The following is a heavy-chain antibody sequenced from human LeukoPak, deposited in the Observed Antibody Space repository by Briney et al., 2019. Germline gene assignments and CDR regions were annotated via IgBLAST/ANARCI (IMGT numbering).Heavy chain of an antibody. CDR2: INPNSGGT. CDR3: ARELRYFDWLAENHYFDY. D-gene: IGHD3-9*01. J-gene: IGHJ4*02. V-gene: IGHV1-2*02. CDR1: GYTFTGYY. Sequence: GASVKVSCKASGYTFTGYYMHWVRQAPGQGLEWMGWINPNSGGTNYAQKFQGRVTMTRDTSISTAYMELSRLRSDDTAVYYCARELRYFDWLAENHYFDYWGRGTLVTVSS.